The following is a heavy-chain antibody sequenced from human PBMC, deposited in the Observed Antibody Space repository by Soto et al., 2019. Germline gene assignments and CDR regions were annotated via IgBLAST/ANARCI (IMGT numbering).Heavy chain of an antibody. CDR3: ARWVYGDYARLDD. V-gene: IGHV1-8*01. D-gene: IGHD4-17*01. CDR2: MNPNSGNT. CDR1: GYTFTSHD. J-gene: IGHJ4*02. Sequence: QVQLVQSGAEVKKSGASVKVSCKASGYTFTSHDINWVRQATGQGLEWMGWMNPNSGNTGYAQKFQGRVTMTRNTSISTAYMELSSLRSEDSAVYYCARWVYGDYARLDDWGQGTLVTVSS.